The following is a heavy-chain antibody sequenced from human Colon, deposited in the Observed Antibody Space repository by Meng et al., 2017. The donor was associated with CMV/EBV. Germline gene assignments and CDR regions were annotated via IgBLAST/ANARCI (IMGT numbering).Heavy chain of an antibody. CDR1: GFTCSTCG. D-gene: IGHD1-1*01. J-gene: IGHJ4*02. CDR2: ISASGTYE. V-gene: IGHV3-23*01. Sequence: EVQLLGSGGGTVRPGGSLGLSCLAFGFTCSTCGMSWLRQAPGKGLEWVSGISASGTYEHYADSVKGRFAISRDKSKNTLSLQMNSLRAEDTAVYYCAKVYPGHDWNPLEYWGQGTLVTVSS. CDR3: AKVYPGHDWNPLEY.